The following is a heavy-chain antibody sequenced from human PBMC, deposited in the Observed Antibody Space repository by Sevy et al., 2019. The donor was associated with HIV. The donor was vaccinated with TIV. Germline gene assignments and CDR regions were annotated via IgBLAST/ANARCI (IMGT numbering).Heavy chain of an antibody. D-gene: IGHD2-8*02. CDR3: ARPALYCTGGSCPLDY. CDR2: ISNDGSYK. CDR1: GFTFSSYG. J-gene: IGHJ4*02. V-gene: IGHV3-30*03. Sequence: GESLKISCAASGFTFSSYGMHWVRQAPGKGLEWVAVISNDGSYKNYADSVKGRFTISRDNSKNTLYLQMNSLRTEDRAVYYCARPALYCTGGSCPLDYWGQGTLVTVSS.